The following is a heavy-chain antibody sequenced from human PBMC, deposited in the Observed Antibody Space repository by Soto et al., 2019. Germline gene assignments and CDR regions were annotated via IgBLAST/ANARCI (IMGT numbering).Heavy chain of an antibody. D-gene: IGHD2-15*01. Sequence: LRLSCAASGFTFSSYAMHWVRQAPGKGLEWVAVISYDGSNKYYADSVKGRFTISRDNSKNTLYLQMNSLRAEDTAVYYCARDSCSGGSCYFDYWGQGTLVTVSS. J-gene: IGHJ4*02. CDR2: ISYDGSNK. CDR3: ARDSCSGGSCYFDY. CDR1: GFTFSSYA. V-gene: IGHV3-30-3*01.